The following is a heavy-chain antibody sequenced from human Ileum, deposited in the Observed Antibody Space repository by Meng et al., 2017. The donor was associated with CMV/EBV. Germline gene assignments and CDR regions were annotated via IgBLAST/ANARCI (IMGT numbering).Heavy chain of an antibody. D-gene: IGHD3-22*01. Sequence: GEFVGGVVQPGESLRVFCSASGFNFGIYGMHWVRQAPGKGLELVAYIRYDGSKEYYADSVKGRFTISRDNSKNTLYLQMNSLRDEDTAVFYCAKKGGNYDYFDSWGQGTLVTVSS. CDR2: IRYDGSKE. J-gene: IGHJ4*02. V-gene: IGHV3-30*02. CDR1: GFNFGIYG. CDR3: AKKGGNYDYFDS.